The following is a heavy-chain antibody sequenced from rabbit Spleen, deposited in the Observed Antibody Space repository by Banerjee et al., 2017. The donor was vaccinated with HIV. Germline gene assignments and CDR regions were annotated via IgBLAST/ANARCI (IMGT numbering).Heavy chain of an antibody. V-gene: IGHV1S45*01. CDR2: IYDGSSGST. CDR3: ARNYVNAFDP. CDR1: GFSFSNKAV. D-gene: IGHD1-1*01. Sequence: QEQLLESGGGLVKPEGSLKLSCTASGFSFSNKAVMCWVRQAPGKGLEWIACIYDGSSGSTDYASWAKGRFTISKTSSTTVTLQMTSLTAADTATYFCARNYVNAFDPWGPGTLVTVS. J-gene: IGHJ2*01.